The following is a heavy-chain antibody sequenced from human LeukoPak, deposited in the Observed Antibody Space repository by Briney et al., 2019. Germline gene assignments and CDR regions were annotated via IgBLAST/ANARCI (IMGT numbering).Heavy chain of an antibody. CDR2: VSYDGSTK. CDR3: AREPPGNYDSSGHYYAYFDC. Sequence: GGSLRLSCAASGFTFSIYAMHWVRQAPGKGLEWVAVVSYDGSTKYYADSVKGRFTISRDNSKDTLYLQVSSLRAEDTAVYYCAREPPGNYDSSGHYYAYFDCWGQGALVTVSS. J-gene: IGHJ4*02. CDR1: GFTFSIYA. D-gene: IGHD3-22*01. V-gene: IGHV3-30*04.